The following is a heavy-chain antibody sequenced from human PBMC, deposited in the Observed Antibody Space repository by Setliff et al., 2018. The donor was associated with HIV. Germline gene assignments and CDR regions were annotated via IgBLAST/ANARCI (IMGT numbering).Heavy chain of an antibody. CDR2: INAGNGNT. V-gene: IGHV1-3*01. Sequence: ASVKVSCKASGYTFTDYAIYWMRQAPGQRLEWLGWINAGNGNTEYSQNFQGRVTISGDTSASTAYMELSSLRSEDTAVYYCARDSAIVTTIIDHYYGMDVWGQGTTVTVSS. CDR1: GYTFTDYA. J-gene: IGHJ6*02. D-gene: IGHD5-12*01. CDR3: ARDSAIVTTIIDHYYGMDV.